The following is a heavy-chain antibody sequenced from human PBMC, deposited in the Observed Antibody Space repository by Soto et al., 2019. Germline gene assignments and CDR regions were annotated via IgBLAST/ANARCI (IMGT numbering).Heavy chain of an antibody. J-gene: IGHJ2*01. D-gene: IGHD3-22*01. CDR1: EDTFRNYA. Sequence: QVELVQSGAEVKKPGSSVKVSCQASEDTFRNYAISWVRQAPGQGLEWMGGIIPIFGTANYAQKFQGRVTITADTSANTVYLEVSSLRSEDTAVYYCASTKYDSSAYYCWYLRLWGRGTLVTVSS. V-gene: IGHV1-69*06. CDR2: IIPIFGTA. CDR3: ASTKYDSSAYYCWYLRL.